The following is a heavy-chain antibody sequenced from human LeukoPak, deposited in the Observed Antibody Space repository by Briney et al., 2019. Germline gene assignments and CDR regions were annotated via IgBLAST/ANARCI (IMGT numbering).Heavy chain of an antibody. CDR2: ISHDGSQE. D-gene: IGHD2-2*01. CDR3: ARKYTTSYYSVDY. J-gene: IGHJ4*02. CDR1: GFTFNKYD. V-gene: IGHV3-30*04. Sequence: GGSLRLSCTASGFTFNKYDMHWIRQAPGKGLEWVTFISHDGSQEHYADSVKGRFTISRDNSKQTVYLQMNSLKSEDTALYYCARKYTTSYYSVDYWGQGSLVTVSS.